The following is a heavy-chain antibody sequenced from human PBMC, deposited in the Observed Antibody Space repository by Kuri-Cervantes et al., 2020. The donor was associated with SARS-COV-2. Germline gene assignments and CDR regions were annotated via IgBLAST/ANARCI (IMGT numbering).Heavy chain of an antibody. CDR3: PNERDDAFDI. Sequence: GGSLRLSCAASGFTFSSYSMNWVRQAPGKGLEWVSYISSSSTIYYADSVKGRFTISRDNSKNTLYLQMNSLRAEDTAVYYCPNERDDAFDIWGQGTVVTVSS. D-gene: IGHD1-1*01. J-gene: IGHJ3*02. CDR2: ISSSSTI. V-gene: IGHV3-48*01. CDR1: GFTFSSYS.